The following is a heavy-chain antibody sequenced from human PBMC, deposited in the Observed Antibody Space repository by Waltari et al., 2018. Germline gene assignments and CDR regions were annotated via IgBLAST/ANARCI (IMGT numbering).Heavy chain of an antibody. Sequence: QVQLVESGGGVVQPGGSLRLSCAASGFTFSNHGIHWVRQAPGNGLEWVAFIWSDETNKHYADSVQGRFTISRDNSKNTVFLQMNSLRTEDTAVYYCAKGPDSSGYYSNWFDPWGQGILVTVSS. CDR1: GFTFSNHG. CDR3: AKGPDSSGYYSNWFDP. V-gene: IGHV3-30*02. CDR2: IWSDETNK. D-gene: IGHD3-22*01. J-gene: IGHJ5*02.